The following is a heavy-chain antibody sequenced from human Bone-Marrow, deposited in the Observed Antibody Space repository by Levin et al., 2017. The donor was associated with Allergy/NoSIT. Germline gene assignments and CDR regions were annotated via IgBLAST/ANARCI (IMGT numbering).Heavy chain of an antibody. D-gene: IGHD4-17*01. J-gene: IGHJ6*02. CDR1: GGTFSSYA. V-gene: IGHV1-69*13. Sequence: AASVKVSCKASGGTFSSYAISWVRQAPGQGLEWMGGIIPIFGTANYAQKFQGRVTITADESTSTAYMELSSLRSEDTAVYYCISGDYDARYYYYGMDVWGQGTTVTVSS. CDR3: ISGDYDARYYYYGMDV. CDR2: IIPIFGTA.